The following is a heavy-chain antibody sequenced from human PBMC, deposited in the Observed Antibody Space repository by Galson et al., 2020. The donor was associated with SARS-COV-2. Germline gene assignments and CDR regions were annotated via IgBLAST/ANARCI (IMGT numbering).Heavy chain of an antibody. CDR2: IWYDGSNK. D-gene: IGHD6-13*01. V-gene: IGHV3-33*01. CDR1: GFTFSSYG. CDR3: ARAGYSSTWTLGDALDV. J-gene: IGHJ3*01. Sequence: GESLKISCAASGFTFSSYGMHWVRQAPGKGLEWVAVIWYDGSNKYYADSVKGRFTISRDNSKNTLFLQMNSLRAGDTAVYFCARAGYSSTWTLGDALDVWGQGTLVTVSS.